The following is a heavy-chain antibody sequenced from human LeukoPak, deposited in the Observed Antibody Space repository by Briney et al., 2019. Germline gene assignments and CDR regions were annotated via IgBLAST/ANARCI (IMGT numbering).Heavy chain of an antibody. CDR1: GGSISSYY. V-gene: IGHV4-4*09. J-gene: IGHJ4*02. CDR2: IYTSGST. Sequence: PSETLSLTCTVSGGSISSYYWSWIRQPPGKGLEWIGYIYTSGSTNYNPSLKSRVTISVDTSKNQFPLKLSSVTAADTAVYYCARSRDGYLFDYWGQGTLVTVSS. D-gene: IGHD5-24*01. CDR3: ARSRDGYLFDY.